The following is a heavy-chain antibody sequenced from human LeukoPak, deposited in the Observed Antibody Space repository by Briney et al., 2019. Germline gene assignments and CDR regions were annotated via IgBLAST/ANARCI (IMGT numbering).Heavy chain of an antibody. CDR1: GGSISSGDYY. D-gene: IGHD3-3*01. CDR3: ARDWYYDFWSGYWSHAFDI. Sequence: PSQTLSLTCTVSGGSISSGDYYWSWIRQPPGKGLEWIGYIYYSGSTNYNPSLKSRVTISVDTSKNQFSLKLSSVTAADTAVYYCARDWYYDFWSGYWSHAFDIWGQGTMVTVSS. J-gene: IGHJ3*02. V-gene: IGHV4-61*08. CDR2: IYYSGST.